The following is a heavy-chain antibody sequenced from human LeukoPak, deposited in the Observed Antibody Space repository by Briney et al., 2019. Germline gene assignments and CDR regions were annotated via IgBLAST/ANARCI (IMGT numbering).Heavy chain of an antibody. CDR3: ARNNDDNIVVVPAARSDYMDV. J-gene: IGHJ6*03. D-gene: IGHD2-2*01. CDR2: ISSSSSYI. Sequence: GGSLRLSCAASGFTFSSYSMNWVRQAPGKGLAWVSSISSSSSYIYYADSVKGRFTISRDNAKNSLYLQVNSLRADDTAVYYCARNNDDNIVVVPAARSDYMDVWGKGTTVTVSS. V-gene: IGHV3-21*04. CDR1: GFTFSSYS.